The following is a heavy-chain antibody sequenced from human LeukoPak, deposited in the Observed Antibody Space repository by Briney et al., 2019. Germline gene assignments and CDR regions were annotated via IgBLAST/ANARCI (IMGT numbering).Heavy chain of an antibody. V-gene: IGHV3-30*02. CDR1: GFTFSSYG. CDR3: ARPGGSGSYYYYYGMDV. CDR2: IRYDGSNK. D-gene: IGHD3-10*01. J-gene: IGHJ6*02. Sequence: GGSLRLSCAASGFTFSSYGMHWVRQAPGKGLEWVAFIRYDGSNKYYADSVKGRFTISRDNSKNTLYLQMNSLRAEDTAVYYCARPGGSGSYYYYYGMDVWGQGTTVAASS.